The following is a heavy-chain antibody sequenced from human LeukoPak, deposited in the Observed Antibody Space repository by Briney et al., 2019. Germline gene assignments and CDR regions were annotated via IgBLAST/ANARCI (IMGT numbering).Heavy chain of an antibody. Sequence: ASVKVSCKASGYTFTSYGISWVRQAPGQGLEWMGWISVYNGNTNYAQKFQGRVTMTTDTSTSTAYMELRSLRSDDTAVYYCARASLRYSSGWYQRDVFDYWGQGTLVTVSS. CDR1: GYTFTSYG. CDR2: ISVYNGNT. D-gene: IGHD6-19*01. V-gene: IGHV1-18*01. J-gene: IGHJ4*02. CDR3: ARASLRYSSGWYQRDVFDY.